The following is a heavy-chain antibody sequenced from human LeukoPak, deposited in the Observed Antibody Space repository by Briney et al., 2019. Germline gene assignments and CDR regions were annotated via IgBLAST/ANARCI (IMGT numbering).Heavy chain of an antibody. J-gene: IGHJ5*02. CDR1: GSTFSTYG. V-gene: IGHV1-18*01. CDR3: ATANWNGWFDP. CDR2: ISVYNGHT. Sequence: GASVKVSCKASGSTFSTYGFSWVRQAPGQGLEWMGWISVYNGHTNYAQKFQGRVTMTEDTSTDTAYMELSSLRSEDTAVYYCATANWNGWFDPWGQGTLVTVSS. D-gene: IGHD1-20*01.